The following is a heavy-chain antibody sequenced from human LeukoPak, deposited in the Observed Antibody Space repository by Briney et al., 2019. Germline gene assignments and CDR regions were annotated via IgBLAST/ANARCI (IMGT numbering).Heavy chain of an antibody. CDR2: IYYSGST. Sequence: SETLSLTCTVSGGSISSYYWSWIRQPPGKGLEWIGYIYYSGSTNYNPSLKSRVTISVDTSKNQFSLKLSSVTAADTAVYYCARAYYDSSGYQEFYWYFDLWGRGTLVTVSS. CDR1: GGSISSYY. CDR3: ARAYYDSSGYQEFYWYFDL. V-gene: IGHV4-59*01. D-gene: IGHD3-22*01. J-gene: IGHJ2*01.